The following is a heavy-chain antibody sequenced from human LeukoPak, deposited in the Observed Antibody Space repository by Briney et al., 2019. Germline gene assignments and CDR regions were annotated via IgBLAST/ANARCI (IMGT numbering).Heavy chain of an antibody. CDR1: GFTVSSNY. CDR3: ARETTVTTKSAFDI. Sequence: GGSLRLSCAASGFTVSSNYMSWVRQAPGKGLEWVSVIYSGGSTYYADSAKGRFTISRDNSKNTLYLQMNSLRAEDTAVYYCARETTVTTKSAFDIWGQGTMVTVSS. CDR2: IYSGGST. J-gene: IGHJ3*02. D-gene: IGHD4-17*01. V-gene: IGHV3-66*01.